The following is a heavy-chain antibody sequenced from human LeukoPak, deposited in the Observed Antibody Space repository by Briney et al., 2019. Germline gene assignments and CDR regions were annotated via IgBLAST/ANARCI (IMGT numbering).Heavy chain of an antibody. CDR3: ARDEFPGGGSNWFDP. CDR2: INPSGGST. J-gene: IGHJ5*02. V-gene: IGHV1-46*01. CDR1: GYTFTSYY. Sequence: ASVKVSCKASGYTFTSYYMHWVRQAPGQGLEWMGIINPSGGSTSYAQKFQGRVTMTRDMSTSTVYMELSSLRSEDTAVYYCARDEFPGGGSNWFDPWGQGTLVTVSS.